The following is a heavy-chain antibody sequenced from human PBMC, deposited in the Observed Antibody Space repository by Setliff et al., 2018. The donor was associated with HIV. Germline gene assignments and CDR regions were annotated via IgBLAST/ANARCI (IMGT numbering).Heavy chain of an antibody. D-gene: IGHD5-12*01. CDR2: INPTGGST. CDR3: ASAGAWQRNALDI. V-gene: IGHV1-46*01. Sequence: RASVKVSCKPSGYSFTNHYMHWVRQAPGQGLEWMGVINPTGGSTRNTQKFQGRVAMTRDTSTSTVYMELSSLRPEDTAVYYCASAGAWQRNALDIWGQGTMVTVSS. J-gene: IGHJ3*02. CDR1: GYSFTNHY.